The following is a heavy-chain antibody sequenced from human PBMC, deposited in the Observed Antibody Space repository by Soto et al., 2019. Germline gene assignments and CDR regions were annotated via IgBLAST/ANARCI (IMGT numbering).Heavy chain of an antibody. D-gene: IGHD2-15*01. J-gene: IGHJ3*02. Sequence: ESEGGLVKPGGSLRLSCAASGFTFSSYSMNWVRQAPGKGLEWVSSISSSSSYIYYTDSVKGRFTISRDNAKNSLYLQMNSLRAEDTAVYYCAIIGGGDAFDIWGQGTMVTVSS. CDR3: AIIGGGDAFDI. V-gene: IGHV3-21*01. CDR1: GFTFSSYS. CDR2: ISSSSSYI.